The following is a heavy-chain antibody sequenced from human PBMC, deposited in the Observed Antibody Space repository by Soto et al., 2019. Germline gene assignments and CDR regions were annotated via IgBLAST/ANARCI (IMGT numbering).Heavy chain of an antibody. CDR1: CGSIISSSYC. CDR2: IYYSVST. J-gene: IGHJ6*02. CDR3: ARQGCSGGSCLPYYYYGMDV. V-gene: IGHV4-39*01. Sequence: SETLSLTGTVSCGSIISSSYCWGWIRQPAGKGVEWIVSIYYSVSTYYNPSLKSRVTISVDTSKNQFSLKLSSVTAADTAVYYCARQGCSGGSCLPYYYYGMDVWGQGTTVTVSS. D-gene: IGHD2-15*01.